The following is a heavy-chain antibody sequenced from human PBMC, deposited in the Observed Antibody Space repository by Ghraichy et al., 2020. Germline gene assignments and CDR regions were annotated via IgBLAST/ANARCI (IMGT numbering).Heavy chain of an antibody. J-gene: IGHJ6*02. CDR3: ARDDGSYYPYYYYAMDV. CDR1: GFTFSNYA. CDR2: IWYDARNQ. V-gene: IGHV3-33*01. D-gene: IGHD1-26*01. Sequence: GGSLRLSCAASGFTFSNYAMHWVRQAPGKGLEWVAVIWYDARNQYYADSVKGRFTISRNNSKNTLYLQMNSLRAEDTAVYYCARDDGSYYPYYYYAMDVWGQGSTVTVSS.